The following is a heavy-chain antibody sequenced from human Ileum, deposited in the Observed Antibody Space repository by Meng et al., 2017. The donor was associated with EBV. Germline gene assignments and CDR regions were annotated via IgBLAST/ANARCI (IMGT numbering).Heavy chain of an antibody. D-gene: IGHD3-22*01. CDR2: IYYSGST. V-gene: IGHV4-28*01. CDR3: ARNVPGTSAYYD. Sequence: QVQLQESGPGLVKPSDPLSLTCAVSGDSISSTNWWGWIRQPPGKGLEWIGYIYYSGSTSYNPSLKSRVTMSVDTSKNQFSLNLNSVTAVDTAVYYCARNVPGTSAYYDWGQGTLVTVSS. J-gene: IGHJ4*02. CDR1: GDSISSTNW.